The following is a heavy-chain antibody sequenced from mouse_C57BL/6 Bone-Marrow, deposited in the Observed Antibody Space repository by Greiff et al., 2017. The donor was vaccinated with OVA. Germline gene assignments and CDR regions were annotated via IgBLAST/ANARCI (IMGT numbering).Heavy chain of an antibody. CDR1: GFTFSDYY. J-gene: IGHJ1*03. Sequence: EVKLVESEGGLVQPGSSMKLSCTASGFTFSDYYMAWVRQVPEKGLEWVANINYDGSSTYYLDSLKSRFIISRDNAKNILYLQMSSLKSEDTATYYCARADYYGRNWYFDVWGTGTTVTVSS. D-gene: IGHD1-1*01. CDR3: ARADYYGRNWYFDV. CDR2: INYDGSST. V-gene: IGHV5-16*01.